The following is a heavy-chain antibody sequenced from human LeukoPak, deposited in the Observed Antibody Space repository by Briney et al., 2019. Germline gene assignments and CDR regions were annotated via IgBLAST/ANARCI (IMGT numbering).Heavy chain of an antibody. CDR2: VHTTGST. Sequence: TSETLSLTCIVSGGSINRHFWSWIRQPAGKGLEWLGRVHTTGSTNYNPSLKSRVTMSIDTSKNQVSLKMSSVTAADTAVYYCAGIPEDNGYPYYFDYWGQGTLVTVSS. V-gene: IGHV4-4*07. D-gene: IGHD5-12*01. J-gene: IGHJ4*02. CDR1: GGSINRHF. CDR3: AGIPEDNGYPYYFDY.